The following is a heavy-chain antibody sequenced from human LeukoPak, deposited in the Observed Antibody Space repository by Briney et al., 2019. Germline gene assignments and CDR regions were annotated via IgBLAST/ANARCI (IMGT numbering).Heavy chain of an antibody. V-gene: IGHV4-30-4*08. CDR1: GGSISSGDYY. D-gene: IGHD6-13*01. CDR2: IYYSGST. Sequence: SQTLSLTCTVSGGSISSGDYYWSWIRQPPGKGLEWIVYIYYSGSTYYNPSLKSRVTISVDTSKNQFSLKLSSVTAADTAVYYCARVDIAAAGTTDYYYMDVWGKGTTVTVSS. J-gene: IGHJ6*03. CDR3: ARVDIAAAGTTDYYYMDV.